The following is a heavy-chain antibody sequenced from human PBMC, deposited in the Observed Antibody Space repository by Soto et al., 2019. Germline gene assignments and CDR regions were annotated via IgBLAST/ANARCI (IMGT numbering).Heavy chain of an antibody. CDR1: GGTFSSYA. J-gene: IGHJ4*02. CDR2: IIPIFGTA. CDR3: ARCRYDYVWGSPFDS. D-gene: IGHD3-16*01. V-gene: IGHV1-69*01. Sequence: QVPLVQSGAEVKKPGSSVKVSCKASGGTFSSYAISWVRQAPGQGLEWMGGIIPIFGTANYAQKFQGRVTITADESTSTAYMQLSSLRSEDTAVYYCARCRYDYVWGSPFDSWGQGTLVTVSS.